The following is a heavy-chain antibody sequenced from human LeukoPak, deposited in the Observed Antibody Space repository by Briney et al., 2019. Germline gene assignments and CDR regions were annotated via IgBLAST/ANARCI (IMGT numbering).Heavy chain of an antibody. CDR3: AKQSCTGRSTSCQAFDY. CDR2: IRYDGSNK. CDR1: GFTFSSCG. D-gene: IGHD2-2*01. V-gene: IGHV3-30*02. J-gene: IGHJ4*02. Sequence: PGGSLRLSCAASGFTFSSCGMHWVRQAPGKGLEWVAFIRYDGSNKYYADSVKGRFTISRDNSKNTLYLQMNSLRAEDTAVYYCAKQSCTGRSTSCQAFDYWGQGTLVTISS.